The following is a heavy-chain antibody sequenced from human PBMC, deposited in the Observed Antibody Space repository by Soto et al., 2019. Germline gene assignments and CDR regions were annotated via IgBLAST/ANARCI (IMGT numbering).Heavy chain of an antibody. V-gene: IGHV4-59*08. Sequence: PSETLSLTCTVSGGSISNYYWSWIRQPPGKGLEWIAYIYYSGSTNYNPSLKSRVTISLDTSKNQFSLNLTSVTAADTAVYYCARLGGYYQAFDQWGQGSLVTVSS. CDR3: ARLGGYYQAFDQ. J-gene: IGHJ4*02. D-gene: IGHD3-22*01. CDR1: GGSISNYY. CDR2: IYYSGST.